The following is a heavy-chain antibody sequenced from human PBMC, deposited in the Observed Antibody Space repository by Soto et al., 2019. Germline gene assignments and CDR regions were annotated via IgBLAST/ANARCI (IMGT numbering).Heavy chain of an antibody. Sequence: PSETLSLTCTVSGGSIRSYYWSWIRQPPGKGLEWIGYIYYSGSTKYNPSLKSRVTISVDSSKNQFSLKLDSVTAADTAVYYCARDHPHSYGVYYFDYWGQGTPVTVSS. CDR2: IYYSGST. CDR1: GGSIRSYY. V-gene: IGHV4-59*12. D-gene: IGHD5-18*01. CDR3: ARDHPHSYGVYYFDY. J-gene: IGHJ4*02.